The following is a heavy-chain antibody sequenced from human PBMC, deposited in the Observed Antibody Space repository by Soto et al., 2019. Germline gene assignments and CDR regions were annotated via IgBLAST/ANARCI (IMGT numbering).Heavy chain of an antibody. CDR1: GYRFTDYG. D-gene: IGHD2-21*02. Sequence: GTSLKVPCKSSGYRFTDYGLHWVRQAPGQGLQWMGWINPKSAATDHAQTLHGRVTITRDISANTPSLEPSRTRTDDPSYDTAVYYCAKSNYGGDDYFQYGLDVWGQGTTVTVSS. V-gene: IGHV1-2*02. CDR2: INPKSAAT. J-gene: IGHJ6*02. CDR3: VYYCAKSNYGGDDYFQYGLDV.